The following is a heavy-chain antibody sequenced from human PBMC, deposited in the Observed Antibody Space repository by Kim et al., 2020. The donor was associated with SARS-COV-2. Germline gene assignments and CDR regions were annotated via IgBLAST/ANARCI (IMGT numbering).Heavy chain of an antibody. J-gene: IGHJ4*02. Sequence: YADSVKGRFNISRDNAKNSLDLQMNSLRAEDTAVYYCARDRGYSGYDFHYWGQGTLVTVSS. CDR3: ARDRGYSGYDFHY. D-gene: IGHD5-12*01. V-gene: IGHV3-21*01.